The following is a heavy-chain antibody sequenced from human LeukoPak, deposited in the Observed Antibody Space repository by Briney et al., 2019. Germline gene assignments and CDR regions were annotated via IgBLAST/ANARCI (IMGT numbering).Heavy chain of an antibody. D-gene: IGHD2-15*01. CDR3: ARDGVPIVVVVAATRGYFDY. Sequence: GGSLRLSCAASGFTVSSNYMSWVRQAPGKGLEWVAVISYDGSNKYYADSVKGRFTISRDNSKNTLYLQMNSLRAEDTAVYYCARDGVPIVVVVAATRGYFDYWGQGTLVTVSS. CDR1: GFTVSSNY. CDR2: ISYDGSNK. J-gene: IGHJ4*02. V-gene: IGHV3-30-3*01.